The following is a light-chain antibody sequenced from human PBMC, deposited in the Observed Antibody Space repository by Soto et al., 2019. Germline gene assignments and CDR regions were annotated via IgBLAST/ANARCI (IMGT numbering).Light chain of an antibody. CDR1: QTISSW. V-gene: IGKV1-5*03. Sequence: DIQMTQSPSTLSGSVGDRVTITCRASQTISSWLAWYQQKPGKAPKLLIYKASTLKSGVPSRFSGSGSGTEFTLTIRRLQPDDFATYSCQHYNSYSEAFGQGTKVELK. CDR3: QHYNSYSEA. J-gene: IGKJ1*01. CDR2: KAS.